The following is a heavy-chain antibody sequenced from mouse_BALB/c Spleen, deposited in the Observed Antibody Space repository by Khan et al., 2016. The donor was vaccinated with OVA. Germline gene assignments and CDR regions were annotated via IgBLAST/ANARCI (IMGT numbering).Heavy chain of an antibody. CDR3: VRSFHYGSSTWLAY. CDR1: GYPLTSYW. J-gene: IGHJ3*01. CDR2: IDPSDSFT. D-gene: IGHD1-1*01. V-gene: IGHV1-69*02. Sequence: QVQLQQSGAELVKPGASVKLSCKASGYPLTSYWLHWVKQRPGQGLEWIGEIDPSDSFTNYNQKFKGKATLTVDKPSSTTYMQLSSLTSEDSAVYYCVRSFHYGSSTWLAYWGQGTLVTVSA.